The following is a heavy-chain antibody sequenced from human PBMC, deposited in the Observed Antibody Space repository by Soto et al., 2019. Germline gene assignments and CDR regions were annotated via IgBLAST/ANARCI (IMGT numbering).Heavy chain of an antibody. J-gene: IGHJ5*02. V-gene: IGHV1-69*01. CDR2: LIPIFGTA. Sequence: QVQLVQSGAEVKKTGASVKVSCKAFGGTFSSYAVSWVRQSPGQGLEWMGGLIPIFGTANYAYKFQGRFTITADETTSTDYMELRSLRSEDTTEYSCASEHQADISSRYWFDPWGKGTLVTVSS. CDR1: GGTFSSYA. CDR3: ASEHQADISSRYWFDP. D-gene: IGHD6-13*01.